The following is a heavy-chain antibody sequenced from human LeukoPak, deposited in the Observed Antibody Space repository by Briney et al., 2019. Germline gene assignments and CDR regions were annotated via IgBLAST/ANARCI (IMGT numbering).Heavy chain of an antibody. V-gene: IGHV4-61*02. CDR1: GGSISSAGFY. CDR2: METIGTT. CDR3: ARDGGTYITETSTDRHNWMDP. Sequence: SETLSLTCTVSGGSISSAGFYWSWIRQPAGKGLEWIGRMETIGTTSYNPSLRSRVTISIDTSKNQFSLRLTSVTAADTAVYYCARDGGTYITETSTDRHNWMDPWGQGSRVSVSS. J-gene: IGHJ5*02. D-gene: IGHD1-20*01.